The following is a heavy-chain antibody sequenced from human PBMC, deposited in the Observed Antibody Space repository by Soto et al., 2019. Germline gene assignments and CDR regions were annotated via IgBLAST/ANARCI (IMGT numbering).Heavy chain of an antibody. CDR3: ARGINYYGSGDDAFDI. D-gene: IGHD3-10*01. Sequence: QVQLVQSGAEVKKPGASVKVSCKASGYTFTSYDINWVRQATGQGLEWMGWMNPNSGNTGYAQKFQGRVTMTRNTSISTAYMELSSLRSEETAMYYCARGINYYGSGDDAFDIWGQGTMVTVSS. CDR1: GYTFTSYD. CDR2: MNPNSGNT. V-gene: IGHV1-8*01. J-gene: IGHJ3*02.